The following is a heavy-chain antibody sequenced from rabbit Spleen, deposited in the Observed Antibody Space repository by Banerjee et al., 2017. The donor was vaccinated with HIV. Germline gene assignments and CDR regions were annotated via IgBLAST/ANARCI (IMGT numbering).Heavy chain of an antibody. CDR2: IYTGSSGST. J-gene: IGHJ2*01. CDR1: GLDFSSSYW. CDR3: ARWGNYAFDP. Sequence: QEQLVEYGGDLVQPEGSLTLTCKASGLDFSSSYWICWVRQAPGKGLEWIACIYTGSSGSTYYASWAKGRFTISKTSSTTVFLKMTSLTAADTATYFCARWGNYAFDPWGPGTLVTVS. D-gene: IGHD3-1*01. V-gene: IGHV1S45*01.